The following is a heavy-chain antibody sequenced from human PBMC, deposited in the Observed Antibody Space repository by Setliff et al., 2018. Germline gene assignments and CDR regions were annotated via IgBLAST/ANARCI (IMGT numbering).Heavy chain of an antibody. CDR1: GYTFTGYY. CDR2: INPNSGGT. V-gene: IGHV1-2*02. D-gene: IGHD3-9*01. Sequence: WASVKVSCKASGYTFTGYYMHWVRQAPGQGLEWMGWINPNSGGTNYAQKFQGRVTMTRDTSISAAYMELITLRSDDTALYYCARDPLPKHYDVVTGYYSAPNYYYMDVWGKGTTVTVSS. CDR3: ARDPLPKHYDVVTGYYSAPNYYYMDV. J-gene: IGHJ6*03.